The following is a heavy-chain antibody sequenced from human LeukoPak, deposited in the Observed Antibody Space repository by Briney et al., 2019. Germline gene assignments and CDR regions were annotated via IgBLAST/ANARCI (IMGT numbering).Heavy chain of an antibody. CDR1: GFTFSDYY. V-gene: IGHV3-11*01. D-gene: IGHD6-19*01. J-gene: IGHJ4*02. CDR3: AKERSSGWYYFDS. Sequence: GGSLRLSCAASGFTFSDYYMSWIRQAPGKGLEWVSYISSSGSTIYYADSVKGRFTISRDNAKNSLYLQMNSLRAEDTAVYYCAKERSSGWYYFDSWGQGTLVTVSS. CDR2: ISSSGSTI.